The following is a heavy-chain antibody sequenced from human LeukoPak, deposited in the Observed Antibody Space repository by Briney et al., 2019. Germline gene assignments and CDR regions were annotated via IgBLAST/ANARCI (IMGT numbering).Heavy chain of an antibody. CDR3: ATLQQWLVRLYNWFDP. D-gene: IGHD6-19*01. V-gene: IGHV1-2*02. J-gene: IGHJ5*02. CDR1: GYTFTGYY. CDR2: INPNSGGT. Sequence: ASVKVSCKASGYTFTGYYMHWVRQAPGQGLEWMGWINPNSGGTNYAQKFQGRVTMTRDTSISTAYMELSRLRSDDTAVYYCATLQQWLVRLYNWFDPWGQGTLVTVSS.